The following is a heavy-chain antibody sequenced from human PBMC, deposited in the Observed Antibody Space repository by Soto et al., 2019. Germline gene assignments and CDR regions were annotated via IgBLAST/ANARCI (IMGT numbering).Heavy chain of an antibody. CDR2: IYHSGST. CDR1: GGSISSSNW. V-gene: IGHV4-4*02. J-gene: IGHJ6*02. D-gene: IGHD1-26*01. CDR3: ARVSGSYYYGMDV. Sequence: QVQLQESGPGLVKPSGTLSLTCAVSGGSISSSNWWSWVRQPPGKGLEWIGEIYHSGSTNYNPSLMSRVTISVDKSKNPFSLKLSSVTAADTAVYYCARVSGSYYYGMDVWGQGTTVTVSS.